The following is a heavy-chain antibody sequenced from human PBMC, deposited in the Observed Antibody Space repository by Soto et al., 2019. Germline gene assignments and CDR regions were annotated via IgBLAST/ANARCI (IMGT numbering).Heavy chain of an antibody. CDR1: GYTFTGYY. D-gene: IGHD6-19*01. CDR2: IIPILGIA. J-gene: IGHJ4*02. V-gene: IGHV1-69*04. Sequence: GASVKVSCKASGYTFTGYYMHWVRQAPGQGLEWMGRIIPILGIANYAQKFQGRVTITADKSTSTAYMELSSLRSEDTAVYYCAREEYSSGGGRYWGQGTLVTV. CDR3: AREEYSSGGGRY.